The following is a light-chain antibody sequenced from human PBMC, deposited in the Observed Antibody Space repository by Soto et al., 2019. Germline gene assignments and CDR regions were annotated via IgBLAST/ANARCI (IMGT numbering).Light chain of an antibody. CDR1: QSVSSN. V-gene: IGKV3-15*01. CDR3: QQYNNWPPWT. Sequence: EIVMTQSPATLSVSPGESATLSCRASQSVSSNLAWYQQKSGQAPRLLIYRASTRATGTPARFSGSGSGTEFTLTITSLQSEDFVVYYCQQYNNWPPWTFGQGTKVEIK. CDR2: RAS. J-gene: IGKJ1*01.